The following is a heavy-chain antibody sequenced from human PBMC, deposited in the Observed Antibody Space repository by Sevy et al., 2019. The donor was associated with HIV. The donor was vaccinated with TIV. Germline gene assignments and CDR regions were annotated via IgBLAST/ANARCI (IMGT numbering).Heavy chain of an antibody. V-gene: IGHV4-31*03. Sequence: SETLSLTCTVSGGSISSGGYYWSWIRQHPGKGLEWIGYIYYSGSTYYNPSLKSRVTISVDTSKNQFSLKLSSVTAAETAVYYWASRGYSYDKEAAFDYWGQGTLVTVSS. CDR2: IYYSGST. CDR1: GGSISSGGYY. D-gene: IGHD5-18*01. CDR3: ASRGYSYDKEAAFDY. J-gene: IGHJ4*02.